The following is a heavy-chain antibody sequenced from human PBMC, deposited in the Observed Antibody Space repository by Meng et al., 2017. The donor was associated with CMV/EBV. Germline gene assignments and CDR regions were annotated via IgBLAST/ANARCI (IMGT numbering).Heavy chain of an antibody. CDR2: IYTSGST. Sequence: LQESGPGLVKPSETLSLTGPVSGGSSSSYYWSWIRQPAGKGLEWIGRIYTSGSTNYNPSLKSRVTMSVDTSKNQFSLKLSSVTAADTAVYYCARDLMNCSSTSCANWFDPWGQGTLVTVSS. CDR3: ARDLMNCSSTSCANWFDP. D-gene: IGHD2-2*01. J-gene: IGHJ5*02. CDR1: GGSSSSYY. V-gene: IGHV4-4*07.